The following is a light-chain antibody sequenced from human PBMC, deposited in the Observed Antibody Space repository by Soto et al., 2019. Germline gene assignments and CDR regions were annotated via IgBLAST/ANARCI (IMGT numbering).Light chain of an antibody. CDR3: QQYGSSPWT. Sequence: EIVLTQSPGTLSLSPGERATLSCRASQSVSSSYLAGYQQKPGQAPRLPIYGPSSRATGIPDRFSGSGSGTDFTLTISRLEPEEFAVYYCQQYGSSPWTFGQGTKVEIK. J-gene: IGKJ1*01. CDR2: GPS. V-gene: IGKV3-20*01. CDR1: QSVSSSY.